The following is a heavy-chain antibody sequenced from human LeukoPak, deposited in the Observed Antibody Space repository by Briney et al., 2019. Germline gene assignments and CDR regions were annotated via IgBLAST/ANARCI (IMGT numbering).Heavy chain of an antibody. CDR1: GFTFSSYG. J-gene: IGHJ6*02. Sequence: GGSLRLSCAASGFTFSSYGMHWVPQAPGKGLEGVAVIWYDGSNKYYADSVNGRLTISRDNCKNTLYLQVNSLRAEDTAVYYGGRVISDSIGYYWVYYYYGMDVWGQGTTVTVSS. V-gene: IGHV3-33*01. CDR3: GRVISDSIGYYWVYYYYGMDV. CDR2: IWYDGSNK. D-gene: IGHD3-22*01.